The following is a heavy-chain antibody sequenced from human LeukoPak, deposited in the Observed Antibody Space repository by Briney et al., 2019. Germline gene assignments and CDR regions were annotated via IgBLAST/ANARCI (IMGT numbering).Heavy chain of an antibody. J-gene: IGHJ4*02. D-gene: IGHD6-13*01. V-gene: IGHV4-39*07. CDR3: ARLSVARQQLVRGIDY. Sequence: SETLSLTCTVSGGSISSSSYYWGWIRQPPGKGLEWIGSIYYSGSTYYNPSLKSRVTISVDTSKNQFSLKLSSVTAADTAVYYCARLSVARQQLVRGIDYWGQGTLVTVSS. CDR2: IYYSGST. CDR1: GGSISSSSYY.